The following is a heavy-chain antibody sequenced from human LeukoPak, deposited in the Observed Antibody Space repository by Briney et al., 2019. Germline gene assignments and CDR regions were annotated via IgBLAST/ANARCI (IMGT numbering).Heavy chain of an antibody. D-gene: IGHD4-23*01. V-gene: IGHV4-59*12. Sequence: SETLSLTCTVSGGSLSTYYWSWIRQPPGRGLEWIACIYYTGSTNYNPSLKSRGTMSVDTSKNQFSLRLTSATAADTAVYYCARGSITVVPAFDIWGQGTVVTVSS. J-gene: IGHJ3*02. CDR3: ARGSITVVPAFDI. CDR1: GGSLSTYY. CDR2: IYYTGST.